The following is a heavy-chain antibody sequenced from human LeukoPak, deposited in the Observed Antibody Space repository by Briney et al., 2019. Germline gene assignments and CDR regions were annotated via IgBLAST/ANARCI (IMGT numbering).Heavy chain of an antibody. CDR2: ISSNGGST. CDR1: GFTFSSYA. V-gene: IGHV3-64*01. Sequence: GGSLRLSCAASGFTFSSYAMHWVRQAPGKGLEYVSAISSNGGSTYYANSVKGRFTISRDNSKNTLYLQMGSLRAEDMAVYYCARDSEYSSSWYLVSNWFDPWGQGTLVTVSS. D-gene: IGHD6-13*01. CDR3: ARDSEYSSSWYLVSNWFDP. J-gene: IGHJ5*02.